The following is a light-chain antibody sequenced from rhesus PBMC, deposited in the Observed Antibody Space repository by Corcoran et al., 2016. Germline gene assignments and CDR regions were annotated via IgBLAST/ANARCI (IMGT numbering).Light chain of an antibody. CDR1: QSVSSS. Sequence: EIVLTQSPATLSLSPGERATVSCRASQSVSSSLAWYQQKPGQAPRRLIYDASSRATGIPDRFSGSGSGTDFTLTISRLEPEDVGVYYCQQYSNWPLTFGGGTKVEL. CDR2: DAS. J-gene: IGKJ4*01. V-gene: IGKV3-35*01. CDR3: QQYSNWPLT.